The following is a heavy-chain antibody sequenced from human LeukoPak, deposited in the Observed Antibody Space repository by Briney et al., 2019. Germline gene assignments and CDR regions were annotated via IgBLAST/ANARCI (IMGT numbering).Heavy chain of an antibody. J-gene: IGHJ4*02. D-gene: IGHD6-13*01. V-gene: IGHV3-53*01. CDR2: IFSSGNT. CDR3: AAWRGSNWFDY. CDR1: GFTVSSNS. Sequence: GGSLRLSCAASGFTVSSNSMSWVRQAPGKGLEWVSVIFSSGNTDYAKAMKGRFTISRDNSKNTLYLQMNSLRAEDTAVYYCAAWRGSNWFDYWGQGTLITVSS.